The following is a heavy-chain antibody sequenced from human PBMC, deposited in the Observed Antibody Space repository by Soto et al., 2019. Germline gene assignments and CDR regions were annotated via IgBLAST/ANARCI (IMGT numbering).Heavy chain of an antibody. Sequence: EVRLVESGGGLVQPGGSLRLSCAASGIPVSSNYMTWVRQAPGKGLEWVSVLHSGGDTYYANSVKGRFTISRHDSTNTLFLQMNSLTPEDTAVYYCARDGPYYYASRMDVWGQGPTVTVSS. J-gene: IGHJ6*02. CDR3: ARDGPYYYASRMDV. CDR1: GIPVSSNY. CDR2: LHSGGDT. D-gene: IGHD3-10*01. V-gene: IGHV3-53*04.